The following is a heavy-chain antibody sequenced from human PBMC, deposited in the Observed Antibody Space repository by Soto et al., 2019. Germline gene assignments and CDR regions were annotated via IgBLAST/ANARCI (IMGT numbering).Heavy chain of an antibody. D-gene: IGHD3-22*01. V-gene: IGHV1-69*13. CDR2: IIPIFGTA. Sequence: SVKVSCKASGGTFSSYAISWVRQAPGQGLEWMGGIIPIFGTANYAQKFQGRVTITADESTSTAYMELSSLRSEDTAVYYCARDITMIVVVITPGWFDPWGQGTLVTVSS. J-gene: IGHJ5*02. CDR3: ARDITMIVVVITPGWFDP. CDR1: GGTFSSYA.